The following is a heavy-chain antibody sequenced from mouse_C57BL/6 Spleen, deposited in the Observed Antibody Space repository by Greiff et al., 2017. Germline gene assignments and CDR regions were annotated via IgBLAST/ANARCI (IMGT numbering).Heavy chain of an antibody. CDR3: ARSRYGSHWYFDV. CDR1: GYTFTSYG. V-gene: IGHV1-81*01. D-gene: IGHD1-1*01. J-gene: IGHJ1*03. CDR2: IYPRSGNT. Sequence: QVQLQQSGAELARPGASVKLSCKASGYTFTSYGISWVKQRTGQGLEWIGEIYPRSGNTYYNEKFKGKATLTADKSSSTAYMELRSLTSEDSAVYFCARSRYGSHWYFDVGGTGTTVTVSS.